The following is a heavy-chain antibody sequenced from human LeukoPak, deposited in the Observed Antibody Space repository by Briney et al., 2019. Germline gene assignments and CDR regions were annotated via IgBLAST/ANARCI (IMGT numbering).Heavy chain of an antibody. CDR1: GFTFSKYD. J-gene: IGHJ4*02. V-gene: IGHV3-23*01. D-gene: IGHD2-21*01. CDR3: AKAIALPPAYFDY. CDR2: ISDSGDQT. Sequence: PGGSLRLFWVASGFTFSKYDMSSVRQAPGKGLEWDSGISDSGDQTYYADSVRARFTISRDNSKNTLYLQVNSLRAEDTAIYYCAKAIALPPAYFDYWGQGTLVTVSS.